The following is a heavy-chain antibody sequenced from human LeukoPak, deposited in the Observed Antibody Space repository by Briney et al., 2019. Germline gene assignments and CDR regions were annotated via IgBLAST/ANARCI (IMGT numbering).Heavy chain of an antibody. V-gene: IGHV3-7*01. CDR3: ASSSPWLAFDY. Sequence: GGSLRLSCTASGFTFSSYWMSWVRQAPGKGLEWVANIKQDGSEKYYVDSVKGRFTISRDNAKNSLYLQMNSLRAEDTAVYYCASSSPWLAFDYWGQGTLVTVSS. CDR2: IKQDGSEK. CDR1: GFTFSSYW. D-gene: IGHD6-19*01. J-gene: IGHJ4*02.